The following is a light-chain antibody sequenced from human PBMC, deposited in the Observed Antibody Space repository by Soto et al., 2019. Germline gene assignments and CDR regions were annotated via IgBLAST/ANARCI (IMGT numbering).Light chain of an antibody. CDR2: NAS. CDR1: QSISSW. J-gene: IGKJ2*01. Sequence: DIQMTQSPSTLSASVGDRVTITCRASQSISSWLDWYQQKPGKAPKLLIYNASSLESGVPSRFRGGGYGTEFSLTISSLQPDDFATYSFQQYNIYSNTFCQGTKLEIK. CDR3: QQYNIYSNT. V-gene: IGKV1-5*03.